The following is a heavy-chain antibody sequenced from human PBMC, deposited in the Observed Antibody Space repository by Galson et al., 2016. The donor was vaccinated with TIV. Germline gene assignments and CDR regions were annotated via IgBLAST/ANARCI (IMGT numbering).Heavy chain of an antibody. CDR1: GFTLNDAW. J-gene: IGHJ3*01. V-gene: IGHV3-15*01. D-gene: IGHD4/OR15-4a*01. Sequence: SLRLSCTASGFTLNDAWMTWIRQGPGKGLEWVGRIKSKTAGGTTDYAAAVEGRFTISRDDSENTVYLQMNSLKSDDSGVYYCTTDPYGVDVWGHGKMVTVS. CDR2: IKSKTAGGTT. CDR3: TTDPYGVDV.